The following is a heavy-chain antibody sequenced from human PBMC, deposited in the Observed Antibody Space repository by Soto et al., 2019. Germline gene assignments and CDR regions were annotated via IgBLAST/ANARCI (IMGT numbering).Heavy chain of an antibody. J-gene: IGHJ5*02. CDR2: ISTSIGHT. CDR1: GYTFTDYA. CDR3: ARGSYCSGGTCTNWFDP. V-gene: IGHV1-18*01. Sequence: ASVKVSCKASGYTFTDYAITWVRQAPGQGLEWVGWISTSIGHTNYACSFQGRVTMTTDTSTSTAYMDLRSLRSDDTATYYCARGSYCSGGTCTNWFDPWGQGTLVTVSS. D-gene: IGHD2-15*01.